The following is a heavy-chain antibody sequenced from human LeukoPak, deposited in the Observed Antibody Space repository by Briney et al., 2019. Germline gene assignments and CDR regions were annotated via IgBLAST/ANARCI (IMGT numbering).Heavy chain of an antibody. Sequence: GASVKVSCKASGYTFTSYDINWVRQATGQGLEWMGWINPNSGGTNYAQKFQGRVTMTRDTSISTAYMELSRLRSEDTAVYYCAREKGPHYFDYWGQETLVTVSS. J-gene: IGHJ4*02. CDR2: INPNSGGT. V-gene: IGHV1-2*02. CDR3: AREKGPHYFDY. CDR1: GYTFTSYD.